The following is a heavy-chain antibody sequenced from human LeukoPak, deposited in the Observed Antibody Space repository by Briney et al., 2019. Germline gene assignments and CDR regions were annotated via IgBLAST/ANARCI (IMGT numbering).Heavy chain of an antibody. CDR3: ARASRSSNPFDY. Sequence: PSETLSLTCAVYGGSFSGYYWSWIRQPPGKGLEWIGEINHSGSTNYNPSLKSRVTISVDTSKNQFSLKLSSVTAADTAVYYCARASRSSNPFDYWGQGTLVTVSS. CDR2: INHSGST. D-gene: IGHD2-2*01. CDR1: GGSFSGYY. J-gene: IGHJ4*02. V-gene: IGHV4-34*01.